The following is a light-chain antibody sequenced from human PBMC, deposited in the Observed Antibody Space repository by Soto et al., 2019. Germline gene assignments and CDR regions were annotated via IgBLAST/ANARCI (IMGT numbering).Light chain of an antibody. Sequence: EIVLTQSPATLSLSPGERATLSCRASQSVSSYLAWYQQKPGQAPRLLIYDASNRATGIPARFSGSGSGTDFTRTISSLEPEDFAVYYCQQRSNWLTFGGGTKV. CDR1: QSVSSY. J-gene: IGKJ4*01. CDR2: DAS. CDR3: QQRSNWLT. V-gene: IGKV3-11*01.